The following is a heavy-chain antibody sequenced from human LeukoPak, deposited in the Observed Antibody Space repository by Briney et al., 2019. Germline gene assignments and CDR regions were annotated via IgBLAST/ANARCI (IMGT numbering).Heavy chain of an antibody. CDR2: IYYSGST. CDR1: GVSISSYY. Sequence: KTSETLSLTCTVSGVSISSYYWSWIRQPPGKGLEWIGYIYYSGSTNYNPSLKSRVTISVDTSKNQFSLKLSSVTAADTAVYYCARFILRGYCSGGSCSRAVWFDPWGQGTLVTVSS. J-gene: IGHJ5*02. V-gene: IGHV4-59*01. D-gene: IGHD2-15*01. CDR3: ARFILRGYCSGGSCSRAVWFDP.